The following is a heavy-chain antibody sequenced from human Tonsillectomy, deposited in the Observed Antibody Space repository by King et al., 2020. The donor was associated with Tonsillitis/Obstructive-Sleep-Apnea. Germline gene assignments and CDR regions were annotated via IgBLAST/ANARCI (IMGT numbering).Heavy chain of an antibody. V-gene: IGHV3-7*04. CDR2: IKQDGSEK. CDR1: GFTFSSYW. D-gene: IGHD1-1*01. CDR3: ARYNWNVGLYYYYYMAV. J-gene: IGHJ6*03. Sequence: VQLVESGGGLVQPGGSLRLSCVASGFTFSSYWMSWVRQAPGKGLEWVANIKQDGSEKNYVDSVKGRFTISRDNAKNSLYLQLNSLRAEDTAVYYCARYNWNVGLYYYYYMAVGGKGTTVTVSS.